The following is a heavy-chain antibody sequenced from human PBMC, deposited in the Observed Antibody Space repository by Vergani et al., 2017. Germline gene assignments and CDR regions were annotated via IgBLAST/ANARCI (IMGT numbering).Heavy chain of an antibody. J-gene: IGHJ4*02. Sequence: QVQLQQWGAGLLKPSETLSLTCAVYGGSFSGYYWSWIRQPPGKGLEWIGEINHSGSTNYNPSLKSRVTISVDTSKNQFSLKLSSVTAAATAAYYCARGKPDTRTYKYYFDYWGQGTLVTVSS. CDR3: ARGKPDTRTYKYYFDY. CDR2: INHSGST. D-gene: IGHD1-14*01. CDR1: GGSFSGYY. V-gene: IGHV4-34*01.